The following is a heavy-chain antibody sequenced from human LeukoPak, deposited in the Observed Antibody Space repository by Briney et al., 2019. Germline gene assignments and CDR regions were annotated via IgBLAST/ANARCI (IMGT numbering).Heavy chain of an antibody. D-gene: IGHD4-11*01. CDR3: ARGAYSNCQNYYYGMDV. CDR2: IIPIFGTA. Sequence: SVKVSCKASGGTFSSYAISWVRQAPGQGLEWMGGIIPIFGTANYAQKFQGRVTITADESTSTAYMELSSLRSEDTAVYYCARGAYSNCQNYYYGMDVWGQGTTVTVSS. J-gene: IGHJ6*02. CDR1: GGTFSSYA. V-gene: IGHV1-69*01.